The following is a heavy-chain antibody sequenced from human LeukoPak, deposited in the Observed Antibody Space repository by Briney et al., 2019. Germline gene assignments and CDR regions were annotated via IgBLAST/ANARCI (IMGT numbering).Heavy chain of an antibody. Sequence: GESLKISCKTSGYSFTSYWIGWVRQMPGKGLEWMGLIYPGDSDTRYSPSFQGQVTISADKSISTAYLQWSSLKASDTAIYYCARHETGPYFDYWGQGTLVTVSS. CDR2: IYPGDSDT. CDR1: GYSFTSYW. CDR3: ARHETGPYFDY. J-gene: IGHJ4*02. V-gene: IGHV5-51*01. D-gene: IGHD1-1*01.